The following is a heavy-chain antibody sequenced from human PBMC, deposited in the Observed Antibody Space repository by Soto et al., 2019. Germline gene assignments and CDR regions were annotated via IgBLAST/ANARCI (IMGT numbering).Heavy chain of an antibody. CDR2: IKGDGSEK. Sequence: EVRLVESGGGLVQPGGSLRLSCEASGFTFSDFWMSWVRQAPGKGLEWVANIKGDGSEKRYVDSVRGRFTISRDNAKNSVYLQMNSLGGDDTALYYCGRDEVRNGVGVWGQGIKVTVSS. CDR3: GRDEVRNGVGV. V-gene: IGHV3-7*01. J-gene: IGHJ6*02. CDR1: GFTFSDFW.